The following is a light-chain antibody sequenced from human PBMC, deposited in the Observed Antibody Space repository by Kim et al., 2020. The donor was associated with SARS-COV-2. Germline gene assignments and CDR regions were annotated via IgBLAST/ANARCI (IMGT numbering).Light chain of an antibody. V-gene: IGLV3-1*01. CDR2: QDT. Sequence: SVSPGQTARITCSGSKLGVKFAYGYQQRPGQSPVLVIYQDTKRPSGIPERFSGSNSGNTATLTISGTQAMDEADYYCQAWDSGTVVFGGGTQLTVL. CDR1: KLGVKF. CDR3: QAWDSGTVV. J-gene: IGLJ2*01.